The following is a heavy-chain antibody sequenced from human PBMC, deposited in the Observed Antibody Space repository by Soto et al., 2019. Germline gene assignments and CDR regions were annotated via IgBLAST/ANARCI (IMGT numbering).Heavy chain of an antibody. V-gene: IGHV3-23*01. Sequence: GGSLRLSCAASGFTFSSYAMSWVRQAPGKGLEWVSAISGSGGSTYYADSVKGRFTISRDNSKNTLYLQMNSLRAEDTAVYSCAKDWRELQAIIFDAFDIWGQGTMVTVSS. CDR1: GFTFSSYA. D-gene: IGHD1-26*01. J-gene: IGHJ3*02. CDR3: AKDWRELQAIIFDAFDI. CDR2: ISGSGGST.